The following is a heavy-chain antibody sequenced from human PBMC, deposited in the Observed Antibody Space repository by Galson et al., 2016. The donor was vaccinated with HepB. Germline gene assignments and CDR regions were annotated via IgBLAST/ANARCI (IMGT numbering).Heavy chain of an antibody. CDR3: ARGARFLVLSHAY. CDR2: IIPVFGTA. J-gene: IGHJ4*01. CDR1: GGTFSSYT. D-gene: IGHD3-3*01. Sequence: SVKVSCKASGGTFSSYTISWVRQAPEQGLEWMGGIIPVFGTANYAQKFQGRVTITADKSTTTAYMELSSLRSGDTTVYYCARGARFLVLSHAYWGHGPRVPVSS. V-gene: IGHV1-69*06.